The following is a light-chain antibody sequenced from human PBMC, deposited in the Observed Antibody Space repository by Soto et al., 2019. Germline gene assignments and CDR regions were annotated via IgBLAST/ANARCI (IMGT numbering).Light chain of an antibody. CDR1: QSLLHSDGNTY. J-gene: IGKJ5*01. V-gene: IGKV2-28*01. CDR3: MQALQGPIT. Sequence: DVVMTQSPLSLPVTPGEPASISCRSSQSLLHSDGNTYLDWYLQKPGQSPQLLIYLGSTRASGVPERFSGSGSVTDFTLKISRVEAEDVGVYYCMQALQGPITFGQGTRLEIK. CDR2: LGS.